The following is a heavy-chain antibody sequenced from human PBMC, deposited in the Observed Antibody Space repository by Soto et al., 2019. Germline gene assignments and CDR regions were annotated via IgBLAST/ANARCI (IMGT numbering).Heavy chain of an antibody. D-gene: IGHD1-7*01. CDR3: ARAYNWNYI. CDR2: IYWHDDT. CDR1: GFSLDTTGMG. J-gene: IGHJ4*02. V-gene: IGHV2-5*01. Sequence: QITLKESGPALLKPTQTLMLTCPFSGFSLDTTGMGVGWVRQAPGKALERLANIYWHDDTRYNPSLEGRVTISKDTSKNQVVLTMTNMDPEDTGTYYCARAYNWNYIWGQGILVTVSS.